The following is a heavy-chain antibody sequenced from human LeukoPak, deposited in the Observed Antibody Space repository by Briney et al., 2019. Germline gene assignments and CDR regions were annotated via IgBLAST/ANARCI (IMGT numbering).Heavy chain of an antibody. D-gene: IGHD3-3*01. CDR2: IHSGGGT. V-gene: IGHV3-66*01. CDR3: ARVPFYDFWSGPGYFDY. CDR1: GFTVSSNY. Sequence: PGGSLRLSCAASGFTVSSNYMSWVRQAPGKGLELVSVIHSGGGTYYADSGKGRFTISRDISENTLYLQMNSLRAEDTAVHYCARVPFYDFWSGPGYFDYWGQGTLVTVSS. J-gene: IGHJ4*02.